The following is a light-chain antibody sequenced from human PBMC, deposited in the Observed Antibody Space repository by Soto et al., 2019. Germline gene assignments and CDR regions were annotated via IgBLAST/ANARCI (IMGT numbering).Light chain of an antibody. CDR3: QQYGGSPLFT. Sequence: EIVLTQSPGTLSLSPGERATLSCRASQSINSGYLAWYQQKPGQAPRLLIYGASSRATGIPDRFSGSGSGTDFTLTINRLEPEDSAVYYCQQYGGSPLFTFGPGTKVDIK. CDR1: QSINSGY. V-gene: IGKV3-20*01. J-gene: IGKJ3*01. CDR2: GAS.